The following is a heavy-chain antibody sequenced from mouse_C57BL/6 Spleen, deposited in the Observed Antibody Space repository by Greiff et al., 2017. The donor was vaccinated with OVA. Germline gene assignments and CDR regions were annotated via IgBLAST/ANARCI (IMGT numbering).Heavy chain of an antibody. CDR1: GFTFSDYG. Sequence: EVQGVESGGGLVKPGGSLKLSCAASGFTFSDYGMHWVRQAPEKGLEWVAYISSGSSTIYYADTVKGRFTISRDNAKNTLFLQMTSLRSEDTAMYYCARNGYDGEYYFDYWGQGTTLTVSS. CDR2: ISSGSSTI. J-gene: IGHJ2*01. V-gene: IGHV5-17*01. CDR3: ARNGYDGEYYFDY. D-gene: IGHD2-3*01.